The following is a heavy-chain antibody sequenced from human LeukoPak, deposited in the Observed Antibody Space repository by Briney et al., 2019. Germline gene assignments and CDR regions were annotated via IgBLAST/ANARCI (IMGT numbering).Heavy chain of an antibody. Sequence: SETLSLTCTVSGGSISSYYWSWIRQPPGKGLEWIGFIYYSGSTNYNPSLKSPVTISVDTSKNQFSLKLSSVTAADTAVYYCARVGSIAAAFDYWGQGTLVTVSS. J-gene: IGHJ4*02. CDR1: GGSISSYY. CDR2: IYYSGST. V-gene: IGHV4-59*01. D-gene: IGHD6-13*01. CDR3: ARVGSIAAAFDY.